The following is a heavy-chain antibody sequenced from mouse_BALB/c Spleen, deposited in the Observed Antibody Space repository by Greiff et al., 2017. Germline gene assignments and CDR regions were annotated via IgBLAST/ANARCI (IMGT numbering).Heavy chain of an antibody. J-gene: IGHJ3*01. V-gene: IGHV5-9-4*01. CDR2: ISSGGSYT. CDR1: GFTFSSYA. Sequence: EVMLVESGGGLVKPGGSLKLSCAASGFTFSSYAMSWVRQSPEKRLEWVAEISSGGSYTYYPDTVTGRFTISRDNAKNTLYLEMSSLRSEDTAMYYCAREGNYEDGFAYWGQGTLVTVSA. CDR3: AREGNYEDGFAY. D-gene: IGHD2-1*01.